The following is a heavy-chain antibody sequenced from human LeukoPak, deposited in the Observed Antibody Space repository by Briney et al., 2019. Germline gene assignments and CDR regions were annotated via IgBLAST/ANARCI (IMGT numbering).Heavy chain of an antibody. CDR2: ISYDGSNK. V-gene: IGHV3-30*19. CDR3: ARDRRPYGDLNWFDP. D-gene: IGHD4-17*01. Sequence: GGSLRLSCAASGFTFSSYGMHWVRQAPGKGLEWVAVISYDGSNKYYADSVKGRFTISRDNSKNTLYLQMNSLRAEDTAVYYCARDRRPYGDLNWFDPWGQGTLVTVSS. J-gene: IGHJ5*02. CDR1: GFTFSSYG.